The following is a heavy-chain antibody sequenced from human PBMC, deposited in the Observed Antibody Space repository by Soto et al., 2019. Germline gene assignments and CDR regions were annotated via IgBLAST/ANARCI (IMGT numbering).Heavy chain of an antibody. V-gene: IGHV1-69*02. D-gene: IGHD3-10*01. CDR2: IIPILGVT. CDR1: GGTFSSYM. CDR3: ARGLWGSDLKGGVDY. J-gene: IGHJ4*02. Sequence: QVQLVQSGAEVKKPGSSVKVSCKASGGTFSSYMISWVRQAPGQGLEWMGRIIPILGVTNYAQKFQGRVTLIADKSTNTAYMELSSLNSEDTAVYYCARGLWGSDLKGGVDYWGQGTLVTVSS.